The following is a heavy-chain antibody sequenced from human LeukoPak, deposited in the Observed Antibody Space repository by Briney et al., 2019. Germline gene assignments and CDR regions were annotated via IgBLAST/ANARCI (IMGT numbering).Heavy chain of an antibody. V-gene: IGHV5-51*01. CDR2: IYPGDFDT. CDR3: ARVSTPSAYDPFDF. J-gene: IGHJ4*02. CDR1: GYSFTSHW. D-gene: IGHD5-12*01. Sequence: GESLKISWKGSGYSFTSHWIGWVRQMPGKGLEWIGIIYPGDFDTRYSPSFQGQVTISADKSISTAYLQWSSLKASHTAMYYCARVSTPSAYDPFDFWGQGTLSPSPQ.